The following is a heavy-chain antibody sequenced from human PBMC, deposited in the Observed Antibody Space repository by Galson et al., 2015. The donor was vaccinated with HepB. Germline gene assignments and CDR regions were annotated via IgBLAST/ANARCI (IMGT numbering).Heavy chain of an antibody. Sequence: SVKVSCKASGGTFSSYAISWVRQAPGQGLEWMGRIIPILGIANYAQKFQGRVTITADKSTSTAYMELSSLRSEDTAVYYCASPGYSSSWYVSSGFDYWGQGTLVTVSS. CDR3: ASPGYSSSWYVSSGFDY. D-gene: IGHD6-13*01. J-gene: IGHJ4*02. CDR1: GGTFSSYA. V-gene: IGHV1-69*04. CDR2: IIPILGIA.